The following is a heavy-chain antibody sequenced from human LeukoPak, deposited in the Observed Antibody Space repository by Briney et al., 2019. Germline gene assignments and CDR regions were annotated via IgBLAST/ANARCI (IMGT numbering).Heavy chain of an antibody. V-gene: IGHV3-7*01. J-gene: IGHJ4*02. Sequence: GGSLRLSCAASGFTFSSYAMSWVRQAPGKGLEWVANIKYDGSAKYYVDSMKGRFTISRDNAKDSLYLQVDSLGVEDTAVYYCASHSTWRLEYWGQGTLVTVSS. CDR2: IKYDGSAK. CDR1: GFTFSSYA. CDR3: ASHSTWRLEY. D-gene: IGHD6-13*01.